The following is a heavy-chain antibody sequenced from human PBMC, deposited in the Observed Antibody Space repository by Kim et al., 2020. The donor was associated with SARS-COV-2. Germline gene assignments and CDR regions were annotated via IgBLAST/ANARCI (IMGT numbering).Heavy chain of an antibody. D-gene: IGHD3-22*01. CDR2: IYPGDSDN. V-gene: IGHV5-51*01. CDR3: ARQYYDSSGYPPWGYGMDV. Sequence: GESLKISCKGFGYSFTKYWIGWVRQMPGEGLEWMGIIYPGDSDNRYSPSFQGQVSISADKSIRTAYLQWSSLKASETAIYYCARQYYDSSGYPPWGYGMDVWGQGTTVTVSS. CDR1: GYSFTKYW. J-gene: IGHJ6*02.